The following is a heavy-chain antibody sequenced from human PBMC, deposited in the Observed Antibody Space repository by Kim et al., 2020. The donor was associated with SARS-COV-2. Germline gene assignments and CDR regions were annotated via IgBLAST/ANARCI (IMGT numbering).Heavy chain of an antibody. CDR1: GFTFSFYA. CDR3: TKNPPRWKQQLVYFDY. D-gene: IGHD6-13*01. J-gene: IGHJ4*02. V-gene: IGHV3-23*01. Sequence: GGSLRLSCTASGFTFSFYAMSWVRQAPGKGLEWVSTIYDSGTVTYYADSVKGRFTISRDNSKNTLYLQMNSLRAEDTAVYYCTKNPPRWKQQLVYFDYWGQGTLVTVSS. CDR2: IYDSGTVT.